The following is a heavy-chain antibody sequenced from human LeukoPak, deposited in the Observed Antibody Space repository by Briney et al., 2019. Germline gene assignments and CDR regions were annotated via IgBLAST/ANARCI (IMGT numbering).Heavy chain of an antibody. J-gene: IGHJ5*02. CDR1: GYTFTNYY. CDR2: INPSPGST. CDR3: ARGGLLQKYNCFDP. Sequence: GAPVKVSCKASGYTFTNYYMQWVRQAPGQGLEWIGIINPSPGSTTYAQKFQGRVTMTRDTSTSTVYMELSSLRSEDTAVYYCARGGLLQKYNCFDPWGQGTLVTVSS. V-gene: IGHV1-46*01. D-gene: IGHD3-10*01.